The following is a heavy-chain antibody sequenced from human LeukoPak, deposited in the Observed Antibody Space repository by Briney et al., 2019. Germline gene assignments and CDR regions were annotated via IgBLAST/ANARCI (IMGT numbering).Heavy chain of an antibody. D-gene: IGHD1-26*01. CDR3: ARQGGVGATGSPDD. Sequence: SETLSLTCAVYGGSFSGYYWSWIRQPPGKGLEWIGSIYYNGRTYYNPSLKSRVTVSVDPSKNQFSLKLTSVTAADTAVYYCARQGGVGATGSPDDWGQGTLVTVSS. V-gene: IGHV4-34*01. CDR1: GGSFSGYY. J-gene: IGHJ4*02. CDR2: IYYNGRT.